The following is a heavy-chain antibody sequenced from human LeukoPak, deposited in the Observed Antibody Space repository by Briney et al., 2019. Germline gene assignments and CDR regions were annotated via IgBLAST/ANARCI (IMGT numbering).Heavy chain of an antibody. D-gene: IGHD2-2*01. V-gene: IGHV3-21*01. J-gene: IGHJ5*02. CDR2: ISTSSSYI. CDR3: ARGSTLGSCTSSSCHNWFDP. CDR1: GFTFNKYT. Sequence: GGSLRLSCAASGFTFNKYTMNWVRQAPGKGLEWVSSISTSSSYIYYADSVKGRFTISRDNAENSLYLLLNSLRVEDTAVYYCARGSTLGSCTSSSCHNWFDPWGQGTLVTVSS.